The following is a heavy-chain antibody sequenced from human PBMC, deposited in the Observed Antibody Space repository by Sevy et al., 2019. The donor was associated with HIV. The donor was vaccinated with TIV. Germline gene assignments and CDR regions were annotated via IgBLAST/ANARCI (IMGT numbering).Heavy chain of an antibody. D-gene: IGHD6-13*01. J-gene: IGHJ4*02. Sequence: GGSLRLSCAASGFTFSSYAMHWVRQAPGKGLEWVAVISYDGSNKYYADSVKGRFTISRDNSKNTLYLQMNSLRAEDTAVYYWARTAGTSGYFDYWGQGTLVTVSS. CDR1: GFTFSSYA. CDR3: ARTAGTSGYFDY. V-gene: IGHV3-30-3*01. CDR2: ISYDGSNK.